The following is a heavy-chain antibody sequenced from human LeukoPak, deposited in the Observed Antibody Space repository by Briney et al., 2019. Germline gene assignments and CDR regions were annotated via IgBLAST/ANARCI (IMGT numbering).Heavy chain of an antibody. V-gene: IGHV3-23*01. CDR3: AKVKSYGDSPYFDY. J-gene: IGHJ4*02. CDR2: INYSGGST. Sequence: GGSLRLSCAASGFTFGSYVMSWVRQAPGKGLEWVSTINYSGGSTYYADSVKGRFTISRDNSKNTLYLQMNSLRAEDTAVYYCAKVKSYGDSPYFDYWGQGTLVTVSS. CDR1: GFTFGSYV. D-gene: IGHD4-17*01.